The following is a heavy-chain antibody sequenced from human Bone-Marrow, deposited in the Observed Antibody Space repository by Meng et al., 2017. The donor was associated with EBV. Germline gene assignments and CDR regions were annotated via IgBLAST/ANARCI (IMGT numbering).Heavy chain of an antibody. D-gene: IGHD3-10*01. J-gene: IGHJ4*02. V-gene: IGHV4-39*07. CDR3: ARDAPVYGSGSYYSY. CDR2: NYHSGST. Sequence: QLQLQESGPGLVXXXXXLXLTXTXSGGSISSSSYYWGWIRQPPGKGLEWIGENYHSGSTNYNPSLVSRVTISVDKSKNQFSLKLSSVTAADTAVYYCARDAPVYGSGSYYSYWGQGTLVTVSS. CDR1: GGSISSSSYY.